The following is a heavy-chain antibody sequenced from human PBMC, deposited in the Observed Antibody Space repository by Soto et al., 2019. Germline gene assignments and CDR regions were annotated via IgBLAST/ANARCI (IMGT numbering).Heavy chain of an antibody. J-gene: IGHJ5*02. Sequence: GGSLRLSCAASGFTFSTFHMNWVRQSPGKGLEWVSHISTRSTTIYYADSVKGRFTISRDNAMNSLYLHMNSLRDEDTAVYYCARDAISNHGHNFDPWGQGTLVTVSP. V-gene: IGHV3-48*02. CDR1: GFTFSTFH. D-gene: IGHD1-20*01. CDR2: ISTRSTTI. CDR3: ARDAISNHGHNFDP.